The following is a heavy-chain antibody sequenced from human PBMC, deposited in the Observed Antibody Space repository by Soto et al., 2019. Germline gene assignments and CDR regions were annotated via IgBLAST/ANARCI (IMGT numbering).Heavy chain of an antibody. CDR1: GGTFSRYP. CDR2: IIPIFGTI. D-gene: IGHD1-1*01. J-gene: IGHJ3*02. Sequence: SVKVSCKASGGTFSRYPIAWVRQAPGHGLEWMGQIIPIFGTISHAQNFQGRITITADESTSTAYMELSSLRSDDTAVYYCAGTEGWNDAFDIWGQGTMVTVSS. V-gene: IGHV1-69*13. CDR3: AGTEGWNDAFDI.